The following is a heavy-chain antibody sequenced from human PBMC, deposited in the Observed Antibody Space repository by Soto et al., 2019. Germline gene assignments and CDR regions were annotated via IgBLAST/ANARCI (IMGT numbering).Heavy chain of an antibody. D-gene: IGHD2-21*02. CDR3: ARTRSGDYYYDY. CDR1: GASIISYF. J-gene: IGHJ4*02. Sequence: SETLSLTCTVSGASIISYFWSWIRQTPGKGLELIGYIYYNENTNYNPSLKSRVTISLDTSKNQFSLKLTSVTSADTAVYYCARTRSGDYYYDYWGLGTLVTVSS. V-gene: IGHV4-59*01. CDR2: IYYNENT.